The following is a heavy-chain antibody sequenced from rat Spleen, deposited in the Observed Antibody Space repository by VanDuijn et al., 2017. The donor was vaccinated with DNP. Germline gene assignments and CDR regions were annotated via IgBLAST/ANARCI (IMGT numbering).Heavy chain of an antibody. J-gene: IGHJ2*01. V-gene: IGHV5-7*01. CDR3: ARPDY. CDR2: ISYDGSST. CDR1: GFTFSDYN. Sequence: EVQLVESGGGLVQPGRSLKLSCVASGFTFSDYNMAWVRQAPKKGLEWVASISYDGSSTYYRDSVKGRFTISRDNAKSTLYLQMDSLRSEDTATYYGARPDYWGQGVMVTVSS.